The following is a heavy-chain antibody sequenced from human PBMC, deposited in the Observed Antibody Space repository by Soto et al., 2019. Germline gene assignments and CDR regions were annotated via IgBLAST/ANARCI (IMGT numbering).Heavy chain of an antibody. J-gene: IGHJ6*02. V-gene: IGHV3-66*01. CDR1: GFTVSSDY. CDR2: IYSGGST. Sequence: GGSLRLSCAASGFTVSSDYMSWVRQAPGKGLEWVSVIYSGGSTYYADSVKGRFTISRDNSKNTLYLQMNSLRAEDTAVYYCATQPGIAVAGKEYYYYGMDVWGQGTTVTVSS. D-gene: IGHD6-19*01. CDR3: ATQPGIAVAGKEYYYYGMDV.